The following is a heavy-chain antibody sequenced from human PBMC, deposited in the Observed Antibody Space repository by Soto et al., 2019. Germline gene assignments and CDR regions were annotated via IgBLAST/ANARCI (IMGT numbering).Heavy chain of an antibody. CDR3: ARAIAIGNESIAAAGTDY. Sequence: GASVKVSCKASGYTFTSYGISWVRQAPGQGLEWMGWISAYNGNTNYAQKPQGRVTMTTDTSTSTAYMELRSLRSDDTAVYYCARAIAIGNESIAAAGTDYWGQGTLVTVSS. V-gene: IGHV1-18*01. CDR1: GYTFTSYG. D-gene: IGHD6-13*01. J-gene: IGHJ4*02. CDR2: ISAYNGNT.